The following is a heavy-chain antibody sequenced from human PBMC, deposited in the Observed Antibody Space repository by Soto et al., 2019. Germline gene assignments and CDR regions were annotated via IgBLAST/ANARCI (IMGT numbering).Heavy chain of an antibody. CDR3: TTEGALPGPDFDY. CDR2: TKDKANSYTA. D-gene: IGHD3-16*01. J-gene: IGHJ4*02. CDR1: GFTFSDHY. V-gene: IGHV3-72*01. Sequence: EVQLVESGGGLVQPGGSLRLSCVASGFTFSDHYIDWVRQAPGKGLEWVGRTKDKANSYTAEYAASVKGRFTISRDESKNTLYLQMNSLKTEDTAVYYCTTEGALPGPDFDYWGQGTLGTVSS.